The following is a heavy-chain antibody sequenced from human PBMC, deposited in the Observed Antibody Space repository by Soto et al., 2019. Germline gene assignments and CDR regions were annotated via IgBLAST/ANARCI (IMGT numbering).Heavy chain of an antibody. D-gene: IGHD1-26*01. J-gene: IGHJ5*02. CDR2: IWYDGSNR. CDR3: VGQEFSGAWWNWFDP. Sequence: VQLVESGGGVVQPGRSLRLSCAASGFTFSTYGMHWVRQAPGKGLEWVTSIWYDGSNRYYADSVKGRFTISRDNSKSTLYLQMNNLRADDTAVYYCVGQEFSGAWWNWFDPWGQGTLVTVSS. CDR1: GFTFSTYG. V-gene: IGHV3-33*01.